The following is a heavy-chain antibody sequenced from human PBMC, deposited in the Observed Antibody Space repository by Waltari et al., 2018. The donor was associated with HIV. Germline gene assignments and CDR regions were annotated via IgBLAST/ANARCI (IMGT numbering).Heavy chain of an antibody. CDR2: ISHSGRT. CDR1: GGSLSNYY. J-gene: IGHJ5*02. V-gene: IGHV4-34*01. Sequence: QVQLQQWGAGLLKPSETLSLTCAVYGGSLSNYYWSWIRQPPGKGLEWMGEISHSGRTNYNPSRTVRLIISVDTSKKQFALNVTSVTGADTAVYYCARHGFKSSGGDYTGRSGNWFDPLGQGTLVTVSS. CDR3: ARHGFKSSGGDYTGRSGNWFDP. D-gene: IGHD4-17*01.